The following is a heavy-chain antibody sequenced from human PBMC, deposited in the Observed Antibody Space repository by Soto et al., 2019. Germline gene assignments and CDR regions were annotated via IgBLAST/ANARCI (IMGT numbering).Heavy chain of an antibody. Sequence: GGSLRLSCAASGFTFSNAWMSWVRQAPGKGLEWVGRIKSKTDGGTTDYAAPVKGRFTISRDDSKNTLYLQMNSLKTEDTAVYYCTTDPLITIFGVAPEGWFDPWGQGTLVTVSS. J-gene: IGHJ5*02. D-gene: IGHD3-3*01. CDR1: GFTFSNAW. CDR3: TTDPLITIFGVAPEGWFDP. V-gene: IGHV3-15*01. CDR2: IKSKTDGGTT.